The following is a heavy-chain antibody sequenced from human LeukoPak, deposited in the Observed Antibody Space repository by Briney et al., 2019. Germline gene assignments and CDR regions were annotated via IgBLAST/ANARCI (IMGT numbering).Heavy chain of an antibody. J-gene: IGHJ4*02. D-gene: IGHD5-12*01. CDR3: ARGDSGYDWSY. CDR2: IYYSGST. CDR1: GGSISSGGYY. V-gene: IGHV4-31*03. Sequence: SETLSLTCTVSGGSISSGGYYWSWIRQHPGRGLEWIGYIYYSGSTYYNPSLKSRVTISVDTSKNQFSLKLSSVTAADTAVYYCARGDSGYDWSYWGQGTLVTVSS.